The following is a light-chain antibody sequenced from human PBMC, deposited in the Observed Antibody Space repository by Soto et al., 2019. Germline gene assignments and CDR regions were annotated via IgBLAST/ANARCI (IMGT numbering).Light chain of an antibody. CDR1: SGHSSYA. V-gene: IGLV4-69*01. CDR2: LNSDGSH. CDR3: QTWGTGIRV. Sequence: QPVLTQSPSASASLGASVKLTCTLSSGHSSYAIAWHQQQPEKGPRYLMKLNSDGSHTKGDGIPDRFSGSSSGAERYLIISSLQPEDEADYYCQTWGTGIRVFGGGTKVTVL. J-gene: IGLJ2*01.